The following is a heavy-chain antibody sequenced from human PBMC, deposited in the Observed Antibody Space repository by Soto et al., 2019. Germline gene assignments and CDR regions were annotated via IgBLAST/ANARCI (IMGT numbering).Heavy chain of an antibody. V-gene: IGHV3-23*01. J-gene: IGHJ5*02. CDR1: GFTFSSYA. D-gene: IGHD6-13*01. Sequence: PVGSLRLSCAASGFTFSSYAMSWVRQAPGKGLEWVSAISGSGGSTYYADSVKGRFTISRDNSKNTLYLQMNSLRAEDTAVYYCAKTRSSSWPHNWFDPWGQGTLVTVSS. CDR3: AKTRSSSWPHNWFDP. CDR2: ISGSGGST.